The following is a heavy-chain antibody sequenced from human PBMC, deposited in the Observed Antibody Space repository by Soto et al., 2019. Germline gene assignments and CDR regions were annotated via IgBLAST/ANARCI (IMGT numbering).Heavy chain of an antibody. D-gene: IGHD6-19*01. J-gene: IGHJ6*02. CDR3: ARHADNSSGWYRYYYGMDV. CDR1: GYSFTSYW. V-gene: IGHV5-10-1*01. CDR2: IDPSDSYT. Sequence: PGESLKISCKGSGYSFTSYWIIWVRQMPGKGLEWMGRIDPSDSYTNYSPSFQGHVTISADKSISTAYLQWSSLKASDTAMYYCARHADNSSGWYRYYYGMDVWGQGTTVTVSS.